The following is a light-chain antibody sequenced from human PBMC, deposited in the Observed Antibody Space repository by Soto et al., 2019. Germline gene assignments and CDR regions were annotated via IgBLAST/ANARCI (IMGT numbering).Light chain of an antibody. CDR3: CSYTNSAYV. CDR2: AVS. J-gene: IGLJ1*01. Sequence: QSALTQPRSVSGSPGQSVTISCTGTSSDVGAYNYVSWYQQHPAKAPNLMIYAVSKRPSGVPDRFSGSKSGNTASLTISGLQAEDEGDYYCCSYTNSAYVFGTGTQLTVL. V-gene: IGLV2-11*01. CDR1: SSDVGAYNY.